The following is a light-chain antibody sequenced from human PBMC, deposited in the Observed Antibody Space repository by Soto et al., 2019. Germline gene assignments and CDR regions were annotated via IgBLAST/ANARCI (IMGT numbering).Light chain of an antibody. CDR2: GAS. CDR1: QSVNLN. J-gene: IGKJ4*01. Sequence: EIMMTQSPGTLSVSPGEGATLSCTASQSVNLNLAWYQQKPGQPPRLLLYGASTRATGIPVRFRGSGSGSDFTLKISRVEADDVGVYYCMQGTHWPPTFGGGTKVEIK. CDR3: MQGTHWPPT. V-gene: IGKV3-15*01.